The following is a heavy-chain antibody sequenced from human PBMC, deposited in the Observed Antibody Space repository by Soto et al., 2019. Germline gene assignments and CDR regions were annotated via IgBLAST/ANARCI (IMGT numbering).Heavy chain of an antibody. CDR2: ISPMFGAA. Sequence: QVQLVQSGAEMKKPGSSVKVSCQSCGGTFNTYAMNWVRQAPGQGPEWMGDISPMFGAASYAPKFQGRVTITADESTGTSYMQLSSLTSEDTALYFCAREVQVHTPAFVYWGQGTLVTVSS. D-gene: IGHD3-10*01. V-gene: IGHV1-69*19. J-gene: IGHJ4*02. CDR3: AREVQVHTPAFVY. CDR1: GGTFNTYA.